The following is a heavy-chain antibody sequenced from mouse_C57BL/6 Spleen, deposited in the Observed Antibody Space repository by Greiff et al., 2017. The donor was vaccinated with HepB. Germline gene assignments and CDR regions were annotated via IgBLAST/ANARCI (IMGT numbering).Heavy chain of an antibody. V-gene: IGHV1-82*01. Sequence: QVQLKQSGPELVKPGASVKISCKASGYAFSSSWMNWVKQRPGKGLEWIGRIYPGDGDTNYNGKSKGKATLTADKSSSTAYMQLSSLTSEDSAVYFCARGGDGFAYWGQGTLVTVSA. CDR2: IYPGDGDT. CDR3: ARGGDGFAY. J-gene: IGHJ3*01. CDR1: GYAFSSSW. D-gene: IGHD3-3*01.